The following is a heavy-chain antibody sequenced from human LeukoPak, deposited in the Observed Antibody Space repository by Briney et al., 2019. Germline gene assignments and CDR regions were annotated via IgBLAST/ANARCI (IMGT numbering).Heavy chain of an antibody. Sequence: GGALRLTCAASGFAFINAWMTWVRQAPGKGVEGVGRSYSKANGGTTDYVAPVKGRFSISRDDSKNMLYLQMNSLKTEDTAVYYCTTGVRLFDYWGQGTLVTGPS. V-gene: IGHV3-15*01. CDR2: SYSKANGGTT. J-gene: IGHJ4*02. CDR3: TTGVRLFDY. CDR1: GFAFINAW. D-gene: IGHD6-19*01.